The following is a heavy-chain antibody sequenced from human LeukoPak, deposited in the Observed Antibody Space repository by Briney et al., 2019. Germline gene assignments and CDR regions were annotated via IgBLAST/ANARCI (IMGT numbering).Heavy chain of an antibody. V-gene: IGHV4-4*07. J-gene: IGHJ4*02. Sequence: SQTLSLTCTVSVGSIILFYWDGIRQPAAKALEWGGRIYTSGNTNYNPALRGRVTMSVDTSNPQFSLKLNSVTAADTAVYYFARERRDGSYGLDYWGQGTLVTVSS. CDR2: IYTSGNT. CDR1: VGSIILFY. CDR3: ARERRDGSYGLDY. D-gene: IGHD5-18*01.